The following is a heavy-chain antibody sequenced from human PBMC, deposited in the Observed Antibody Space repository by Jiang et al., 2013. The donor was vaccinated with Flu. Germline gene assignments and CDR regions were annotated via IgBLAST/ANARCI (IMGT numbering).Heavy chain of an antibody. CDR2: IIPIFGTA. J-gene: IGHJ6*02. D-gene: IGHD2-15*01. V-gene: IGHV1-69*06. CDR3: ARDDRYCSGGSCYSSGGYYYGMDV. Sequence: SSYAISWVRQAPGQGLEWMGGIIPIFGTANYAQKFQGRVTITADKSTSTAYMELSSLRSEDTAVYYCARDDRYCSGGSCYSSGGYYYGMDVWGQGTTVTVSS. CDR1: SSYA.